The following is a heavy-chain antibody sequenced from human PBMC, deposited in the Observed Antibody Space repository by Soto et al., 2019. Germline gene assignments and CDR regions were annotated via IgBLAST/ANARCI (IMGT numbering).Heavy chain of an antibody. CDR3: ARGSAYSDYDFEY. Sequence: GSLSLSRXASGSTFSRYAMTWVRQAPGKGLEWVSGVSGTGGSAYYEDSEKGRFTISRDKSTNTLYLHMNSLRAEDTALYYCARGSAYSDYDFEYWGQGTLVTVSS. CDR1: GSTFSRYA. D-gene: IGHD4-17*01. V-gene: IGHV3-23*01. J-gene: IGHJ4*02. CDR2: VSGTGGSA.